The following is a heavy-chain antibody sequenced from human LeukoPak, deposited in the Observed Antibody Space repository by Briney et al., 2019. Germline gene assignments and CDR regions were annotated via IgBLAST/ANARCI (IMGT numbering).Heavy chain of an antibody. CDR3: AKRSDGDGDLDY. D-gene: IGHD2-21*02. CDR2: LSGSGGTT. J-gene: IGHJ4*02. Sequence: VRRXPGKGLXWVSGLSGSGGTTYYADSVKGRFTISRDNSKNTLYLQMNSLRVEDTAVYYCAKRSDGDGDLDYWGQGTLVTVSS. V-gene: IGHV3-23*01.